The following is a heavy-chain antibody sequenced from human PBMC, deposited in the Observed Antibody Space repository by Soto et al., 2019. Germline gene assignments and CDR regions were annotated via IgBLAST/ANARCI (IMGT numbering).Heavy chain of an antibody. D-gene: IGHD3-3*01. CDR3: AREGGVGGRKPLDH. J-gene: IGHJ4*01. CDR1: GYTFSSYY. Sequence: QVQLVQSGAEVKRPGASVKVSCKASGYTFSSYYIHWARQAPGQGLEWMAVINPTSGGTTYAQKFQGGVTVTRDTSTTAVYMELSSLRSDDTAVYYCAREGGVGGRKPLDHWGHGTRVTVYS. CDR2: INPTSGGT. V-gene: IGHV1-46*01.